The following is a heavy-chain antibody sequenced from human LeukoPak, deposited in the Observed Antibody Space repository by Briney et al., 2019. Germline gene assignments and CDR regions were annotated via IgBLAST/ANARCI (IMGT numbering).Heavy chain of an antibody. CDR1: GFTFSSYA. CDR3: VRYDSSGLGGAFDI. V-gene: IGHV3-23*01. Sequence: PGGSLRLSCAASGFTFSSYAMSWVRQAPGKGLEWVSAISGSGGSTYYADSVKGRFTISRDNSKNTLYLQMNSLRAEDTAVYYCVRYDSSGLGGAFDIWGQGTMVTVSS. CDR2: ISGSGGST. D-gene: IGHD3-22*01. J-gene: IGHJ3*02.